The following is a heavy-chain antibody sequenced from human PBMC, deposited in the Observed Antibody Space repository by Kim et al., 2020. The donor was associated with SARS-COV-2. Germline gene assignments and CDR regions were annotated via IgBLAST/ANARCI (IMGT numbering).Heavy chain of an antibody. V-gene: IGHV3-21*01. CDR3: AREACSYEFYGGNSEAHPVAWFDP. J-gene: IGHJ5*02. D-gene: IGHD5-18*01. CDR1: GFTFSSYS. CDR2: ISSSSSYI. Sequence: GGSLRLFCVASGFTFSSYSMNWVRQAPGKGLEWVSSISSSSSYIYYADSVKGRFTISRDNAKNSLYLQMNSLRAEDTAVYYCAREACSYEFYGGNSEAHPVAWFDPWGQGTLVTVSS.